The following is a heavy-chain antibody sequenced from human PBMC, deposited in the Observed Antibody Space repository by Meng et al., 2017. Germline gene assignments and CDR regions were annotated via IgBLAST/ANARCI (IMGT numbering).Heavy chain of an antibody. D-gene: IGHD6-13*01. Sequence: QVQLHRGGAGLLKPSETLSLTCAVYGGSFSGYYWSGIRQPPGKGLEWIGEINHSGSTNYNPSLKSRVTISVDTSKNQFSLKLSSVTAADTAVYYCARGKHSSSTLTFYNYWGQGTLVTGSS. CDR1: GGSFSGYY. V-gene: IGHV4-34*01. CDR3: ARGKHSSSTLTFYNY. CDR2: INHSGST. J-gene: IGHJ4*02.